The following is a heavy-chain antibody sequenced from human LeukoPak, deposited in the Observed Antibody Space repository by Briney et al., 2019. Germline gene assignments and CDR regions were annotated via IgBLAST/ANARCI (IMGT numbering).Heavy chain of an antibody. CDR2: ISGSGGST. J-gene: IGHJ4*02. CDR1: GFTFSSYA. Sequence: QSGGSLRLSCAASGFTFSSYAISWVRQAPWKGLEWVSAISGSGGSTYYADSVKGRFTISRDNSKNTLYLQMNSLRAEDTAVYYCAKAPAAGTFDYWGQGTLVTVSS. CDR3: AKAPAAGTFDY. D-gene: IGHD6-13*01. V-gene: IGHV3-23*01.